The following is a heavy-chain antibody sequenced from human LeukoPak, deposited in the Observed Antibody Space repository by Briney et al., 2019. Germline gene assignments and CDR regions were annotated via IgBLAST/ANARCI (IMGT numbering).Heavy chain of an antibody. V-gene: IGHV4-59*01. CDR2: IYYSGST. CDR1: GGSISSYY. D-gene: IGHD6-13*01. Sequence: SETLSLTCTVSGGSISSYYWSWIRQPPGKGLEWIGHIYYSGSTNYNPSLKSRVTISVDTSKNQFSLKLSSVTAADTAVYYCASELGGAAAGTDAFDIWGQGTMVTVSS. CDR3: ASELGGAAAGTDAFDI. J-gene: IGHJ3*02.